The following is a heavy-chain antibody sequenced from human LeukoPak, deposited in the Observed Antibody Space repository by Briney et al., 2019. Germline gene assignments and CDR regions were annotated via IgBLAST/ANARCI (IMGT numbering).Heavy chain of an antibody. D-gene: IGHD3-10*01. CDR3: ARGGTMVRGVVAAFDI. CDR2: INPNSGGT. J-gene: IGHJ3*02. Sequence: ASVKVSCKASGYTFTGYYMHWVRQAPGQGLEWMGWINPNSGGTNYAQKFQGRVTMTRDTSISTAYMELSRLRSDDTAVSYCARGGTMVRGVVAAFDIWGQGTMVTVSS. CDR1: GYTFTGYY. V-gene: IGHV1-2*02.